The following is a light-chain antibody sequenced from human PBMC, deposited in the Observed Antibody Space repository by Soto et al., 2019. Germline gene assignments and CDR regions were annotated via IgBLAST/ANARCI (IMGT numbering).Light chain of an antibody. Sequence: QPVLTKPAPVSGSPGRSITISCTGTSSDVGSYNLVSWYQQHPGKAPKLMIYEVSKRPSGVSNRFSGSKSGNTASLTISGLQAEDEADYYCCSYAGSSTFPYVFGTGTKVTVL. CDR1: SSDVGSYNL. V-gene: IGLV2-23*02. CDR2: EVS. J-gene: IGLJ1*01. CDR3: CSYAGSSTFPYV.